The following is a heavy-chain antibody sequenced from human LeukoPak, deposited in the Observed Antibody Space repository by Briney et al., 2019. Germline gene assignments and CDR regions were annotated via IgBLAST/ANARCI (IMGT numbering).Heavy chain of an antibody. J-gene: IGHJ3*02. V-gene: IGHV3-30*04. CDR3: ARARSSYGYGDAFDI. CDR2: ISYDGSSK. CDR1: GFTFRTYA. D-gene: IGHD5-18*01. Sequence: GGSLRLSCAASGFTFRTYAMHWIREAPGKGLEWVAVISYDGSSKYYADSVKGRFTISRDNSKNTLYLQMNSLRAEDTAVYYCARARSSYGYGDAFDIWGQGTMVTVSS.